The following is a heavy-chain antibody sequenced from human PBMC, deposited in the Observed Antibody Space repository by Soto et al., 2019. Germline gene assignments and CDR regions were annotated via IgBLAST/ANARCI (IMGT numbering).Heavy chain of an antibody. CDR1: GGSFSGYY. Sequence: SETLSLTCAVYGGSFSGYYWSWIRQPPGKGLEWIGEINHSGSTNYNPSLKSRVTISVDTSKNQFSLKLSSVTAADTAVYYCARVSTVTFLDWFDPWGQGTLVTVSS. V-gene: IGHV4-34*01. CDR2: INHSGST. J-gene: IGHJ5*02. CDR3: ARVSTVTFLDWFDP. D-gene: IGHD4-17*01.